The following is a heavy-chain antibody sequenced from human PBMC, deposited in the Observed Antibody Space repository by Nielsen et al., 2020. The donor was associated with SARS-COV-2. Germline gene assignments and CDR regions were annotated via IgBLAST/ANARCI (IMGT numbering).Heavy chain of an antibody. J-gene: IGHJ4*02. Sequence: GGSLRLSCVASGFVFSHYAMHWVRQAPGKGPEWVAVITLDGSKQYYADSVKGRFTISRDNSQRTVYLHMNSLHTEDTAVYYCARVEFDIYDYWGQGSLVTVSS. D-gene: IGHD3-9*01. CDR3: ARVEFDIYDY. CDR1: GFVFSHYA. V-gene: IGHV3-30*04. CDR2: ITLDGSKQ.